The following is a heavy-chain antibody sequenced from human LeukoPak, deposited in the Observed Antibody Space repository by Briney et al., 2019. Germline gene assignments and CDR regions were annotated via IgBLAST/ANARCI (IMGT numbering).Heavy chain of an antibody. V-gene: IGHV4-34*01. CDR2: INHSGST. Sequence: PSETLSLTCAVYGGSFSGYYWSWIRQPPGKGLECIGEINHSGSTNYNPSLKSRVTISVDTSKNQFSLKLSSVTAADTAVYYCARGSPYYYDSSGSDAFDIWGQGTMVTVSS. CDR1: GGSFSGYY. D-gene: IGHD3-22*01. J-gene: IGHJ3*02. CDR3: ARGSPYYYDSSGSDAFDI.